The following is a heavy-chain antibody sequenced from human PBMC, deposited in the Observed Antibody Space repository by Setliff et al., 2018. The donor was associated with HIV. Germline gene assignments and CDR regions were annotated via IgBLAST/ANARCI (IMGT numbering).Heavy chain of an antibody. V-gene: IGHV4-61*02. CDR2: IYTSGRT. CDR3: ARDGETTVMGDAFDI. J-gene: IGHJ3*02. Sequence: SETLSLTCTVSGDSISSGYYYWSWTRQPAGKGLEWIGRIYTSGRTKYNPSLQSRVTISVDASKNQFSLRLRSVTAADTAVYYCARDGETTVMGDAFDIWGQGTMVTVSS. D-gene: IGHD4-4*01. CDR1: GDSISSGYYY.